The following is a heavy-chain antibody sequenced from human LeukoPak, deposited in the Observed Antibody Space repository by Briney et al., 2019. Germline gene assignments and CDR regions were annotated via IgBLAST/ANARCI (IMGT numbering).Heavy chain of an antibody. CDR3: ARSLAGVVVPAPGT. J-gene: IGHJ5*02. D-gene: IGHD2-2*01. CDR2: INHSGST. CDR1: GGSFSGYY. V-gene: IGHV4-34*01. Sequence: SQTLSLTCAVYGGSFSGYYWSWIRQPPGKGLEWIGEINHSGSTNYNPSLKSRVTISVDTSKNQFSLKLSSVTAADTAVYYCARSLAGVVVPAPGTWGQGTLVTVSS.